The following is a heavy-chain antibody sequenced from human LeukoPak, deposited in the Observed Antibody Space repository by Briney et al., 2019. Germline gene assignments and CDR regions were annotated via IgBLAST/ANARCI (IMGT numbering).Heavy chain of an antibody. CDR3: ARRNLGSGWST. J-gene: IGHJ5*02. Sequence: NPSETLSLTCTVSGGSISSSSYYWGWIRQPPGKGLEWIGSIYYTGSTYYNPSLKSRVTISVDTSKNQFSLKLSSVTAADTAAYYCARRNLGSGWSTWGQGTLVTVSS. CDR1: GGSISSSSYY. V-gene: IGHV4-39*07. D-gene: IGHD6-13*01. CDR2: IYYTGST.